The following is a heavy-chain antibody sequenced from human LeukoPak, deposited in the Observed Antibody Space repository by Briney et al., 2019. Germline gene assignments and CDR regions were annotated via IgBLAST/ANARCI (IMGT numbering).Heavy chain of an antibody. Sequence: PSETLSLTCTVSGGSISSSSIYWGWIRQPPGKEREGIGSIYYSGSTYYNPSLKSRVIISVDTSKNQFSLKLSSVTAADTAVYYCARHSIVGAAYYYYGMDVWGQGTTVTVSS. CDR2: IYYSGST. D-gene: IGHD1-26*01. V-gene: IGHV4-39*01. J-gene: IGHJ6*02. CDR1: GGSISSSSIY. CDR3: ARHSIVGAAYYYYGMDV.